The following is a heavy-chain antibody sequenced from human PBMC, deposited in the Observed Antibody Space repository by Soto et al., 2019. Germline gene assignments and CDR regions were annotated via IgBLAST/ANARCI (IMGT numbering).Heavy chain of an antibody. V-gene: IGHV6-1*01. D-gene: IGHD3-16*02. CDR3: ARGAFIVSPCQGFDY. CDR2: TYYRSRWFY. J-gene: IGHJ4*02. Sequence: SQTLSLTCAISGDSVSSNSVVWNWIRQSPSRGLEWLGRTYYRSRWFYEYAESARSRIAINPDTSKNQFSLQLNSVTPEDTAVYYCARGAFIVSPCQGFDYWGQGTPVTVSS. CDR1: GDSVSSNSVV.